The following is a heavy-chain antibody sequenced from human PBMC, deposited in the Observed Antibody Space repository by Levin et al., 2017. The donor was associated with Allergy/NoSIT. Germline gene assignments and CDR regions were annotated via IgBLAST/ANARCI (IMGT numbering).Heavy chain of an antibody. CDR2: ISRDGSNI. CDR1: GFTFSDHY. D-gene: IGHD3-16*01. V-gene: IGHV3-11*01. CDR3: ARQSVLGGVMDV. J-gene: IGHJ6*02. Sequence: GGSLRLSCGAFGFTFSDHYMSWIRQAPGKGPEWIAYISRDGSNIHYGGSLKGRFIISRDNAKNSLPLQMNSLRVEATAVSYCARQSVLGGVMDVWGQGTTVIVSS.